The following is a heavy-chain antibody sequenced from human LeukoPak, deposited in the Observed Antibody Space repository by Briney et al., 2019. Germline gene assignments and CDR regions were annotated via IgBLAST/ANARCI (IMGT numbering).Heavy chain of an antibody. CDR1: GGSFSGYY. Sequence: SETLSLTCAVYGGSFSGYYWSWIRQPPGKGLEWIGEINHSGSTNYNPSLKSRVTTSVDTSKNQFSLKLSSATAADTAVYYCARARRGPYYYYYMDVWGKGTTVTVSS. J-gene: IGHJ6*03. CDR3: ARARRGPYYYYYMDV. CDR2: INHSGST. V-gene: IGHV4-34*01.